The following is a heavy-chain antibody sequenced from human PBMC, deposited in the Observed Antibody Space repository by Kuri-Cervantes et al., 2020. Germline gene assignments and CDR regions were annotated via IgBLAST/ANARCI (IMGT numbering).Heavy chain of an antibody. CDR1: GYSISSGYY. CDR3: ARGPFGEVTNFYYYYYMDV. Sequence: SQTLSLTCAVSGYSISSGYYWGWIRQPPGKGLEWIGSIYHSGSTYYNPSLKSRVTISVDTSKNQFSLKLSSVTAADTAVYYCARGPFGEVTNFYYYYYMDVWGKGTTVTVSS. J-gene: IGHJ6*03. CDR2: IYHSGST. V-gene: IGHV4-38-2*01. D-gene: IGHD3-3*01.